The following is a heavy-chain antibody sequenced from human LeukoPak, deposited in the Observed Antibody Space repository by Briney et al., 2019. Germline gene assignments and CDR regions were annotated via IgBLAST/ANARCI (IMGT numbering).Heavy chain of an antibody. CDR1: GFTFSSYS. D-gene: IGHD3-10*01. V-gene: IGHV3-48*01. CDR2: ISSSISTI. CDR3: ARVHGLGPLIVDY. J-gene: IGHJ4*02. Sequence: GGSLRLSCAASGFTFSSYSMNWVRQAPGKGLEWVSYISSSISTIYYADSVKGRFTISRDNAKNSLYLQMNSLRAEDTAVYYCARVHGLGPLIVDYWGQGALVTVSS.